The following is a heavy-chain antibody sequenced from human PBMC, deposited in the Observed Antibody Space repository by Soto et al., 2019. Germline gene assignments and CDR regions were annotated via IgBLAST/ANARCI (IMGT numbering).Heavy chain of an antibody. Sequence: GGSLRLSCAASGFTFSSYAMSWVRKAPGKGLEWVSAISGSGGSTYYAGSVKGRFTISRDNSKNTLYPQMNSLRAEDTAVYYCAKEPGYYWTYFDYWGQGTLVTVSS. CDR1: GFTFSSYA. V-gene: IGHV3-23*01. CDR2: ISGSGGST. J-gene: IGHJ4*02. D-gene: IGHD3-22*01. CDR3: AKEPGYYWTYFDY.